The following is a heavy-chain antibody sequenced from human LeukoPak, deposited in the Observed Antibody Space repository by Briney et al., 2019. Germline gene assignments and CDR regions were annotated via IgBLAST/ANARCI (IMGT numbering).Heavy chain of an antibody. V-gene: IGHV4-59*01. CDR2: IYHSGST. CDR1: GDSNSRYY. CDR3: ANGYRSTWYYFDY. Sequence: SETLSLTCTVSGDSNSRYYWSWIRQPPGKGLEWIGYIYHSGSTNYNPSLKSRVTISADTSKDQFSLKLASVNAADTAVYYCANGYRSTWYYFDYWGQGTLVTVSS. J-gene: IGHJ4*02. D-gene: IGHD6-13*01.